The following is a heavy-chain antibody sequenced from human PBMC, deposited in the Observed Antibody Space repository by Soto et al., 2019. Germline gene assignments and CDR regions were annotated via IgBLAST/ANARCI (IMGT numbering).Heavy chain of an antibody. Sequence: GESLKISCKASDTTHWIGWVRQKPGKGLEWMGIIYPGDSDTKYSPSFQGQVTISVDKSISTAYLHWSSLKDSDTATYYCARLVNYYFGMDVWGPGTTVTVSS. J-gene: IGHJ6*02. V-gene: IGHV5-51*01. CDR3: ARLVNYYFGMDV. CDR2: IYPGDSDT. CDR1: DTTHW.